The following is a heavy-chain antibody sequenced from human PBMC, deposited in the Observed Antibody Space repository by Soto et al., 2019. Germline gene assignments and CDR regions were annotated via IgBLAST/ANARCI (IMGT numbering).Heavy chain of an antibody. Sequence: EVQLVESGGGLIQPGGSLRLSCAASGFTVSSNYMSWVRQAPGKGLEWVSALSGRGSTYSADSVKGRFTISRDNSKNTLYRQMNSLRAEDTAVYYCAKDSPYSSSSGDYWGQGTLVTVSS. J-gene: IGHJ4*02. CDR2: LSGRGST. CDR1: GFTVSSNY. CDR3: AKDSPYSSSSGDY. D-gene: IGHD6-6*01. V-gene: IGHV3-53*01.